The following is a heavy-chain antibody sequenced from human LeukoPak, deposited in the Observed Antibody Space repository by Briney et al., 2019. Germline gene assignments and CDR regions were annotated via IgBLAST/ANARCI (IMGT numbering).Heavy chain of an antibody. CDR1: GGSFSGYY. D-gene: IGHD4-17*01. CDR2: INHSGST. V-gene: IGHV4-34*01. Sequence: SETLSLTCAVYGGSFSGYYWSWIRRPPGKGLEWIGEINHSGSTNYNPSLKSRVTISVDTSKNQFSLKLSSVTAADTAVYYCARDVSRLRYIDPWGQGTLVTVSS. CDR3: ARDVSRLRYIDP. J-gene: IGHJ5*02.